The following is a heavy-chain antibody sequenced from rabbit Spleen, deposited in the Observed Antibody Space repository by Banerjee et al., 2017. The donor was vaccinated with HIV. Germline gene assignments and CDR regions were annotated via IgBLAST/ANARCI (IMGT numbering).Heavy chain of an antibody. CDR3: ARDDNGNGWIFNL. Sequence: QEQLKESGGGLVQPGGSLTLTCTASGFSFSNKAVMCWVRQAPGKGLEWISCIAGSSSGFTYSATWAKGRFTISKTSSTTVTLQMTSLTVADTAAYFCARDDNGNGWIFNLWGPGTLVTVS. D-gene: IGHD1-1*01. CDR1: GFSFSNKAV. J-gene: IGHJ4*01. V-gene: IGHV1S45*01. CDR2: IAGSSSGFT.